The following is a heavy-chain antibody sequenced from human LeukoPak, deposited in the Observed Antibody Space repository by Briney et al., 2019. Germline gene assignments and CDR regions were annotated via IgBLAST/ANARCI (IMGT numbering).Heavy chain of an antibody. CDR2: ISSASNTI. D-gene: IGHD3-10*01. Sequence: PGEFLRLSCAASGFTFSSYSMNWVRQAPGKGLEWVSYISSASNTIYYADSVKGRFTISRDNAKNSLYLQMNSLRAEDTAMYYCARDGWFGDYNWFDPWGQGTLVTVSS. CDR1: GFTFSSYS. V-gene: IGHV3-48*01. CDR3: ARDGWFGDYNWFDP. J-gene: IGHJ5*02.